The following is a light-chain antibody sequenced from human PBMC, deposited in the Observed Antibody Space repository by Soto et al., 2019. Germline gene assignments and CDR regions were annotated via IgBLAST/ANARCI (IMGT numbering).Light chain of an antibody. V-gene: IGKV1-9*01. CDR3: QRPGV. Sequence: DIQLTQSPSFLSASVGDRVTITCRASQGISSYLAWYQQKPGKAPKLLIYAASTLQSGVPSRFSGSGSGTEFTLTISNLQPEDFATYYCQRPGVFGPGTKVDIK. CDR1: QGISSY. J-gene: IGKJ3*01. CDR2: AAS.